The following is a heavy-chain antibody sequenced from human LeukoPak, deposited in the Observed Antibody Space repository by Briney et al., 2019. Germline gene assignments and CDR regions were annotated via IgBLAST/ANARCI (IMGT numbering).Heavy chain of an antibody. D-gene: IGHD3-22*01. V-gene: IGHV3-53*01. CDR2: IYSGGST. J-gene: IGHJ4*02. CDR1: GFTVSSNY. Sequence: PGGSLRLSCAASGFTVSSNYMSWVRQAPGKGLEWVSVIYSGGSTYYADSVKGRFTISRDNSKNTLYLQMNSLRAEDTAVYYCARGDDYYDSSGYNFDYWGQGTLVTVSS. CDR3: ARGDDYYDSSGYNFDY.